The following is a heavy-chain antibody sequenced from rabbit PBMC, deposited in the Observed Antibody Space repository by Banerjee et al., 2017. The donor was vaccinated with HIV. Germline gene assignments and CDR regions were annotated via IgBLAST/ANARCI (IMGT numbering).Heavy chain of an antibody. D-gene: IGHD7-1*01. Sequence: QSLEESGGDLVKPGASLTLTCTASGFSFSGSYWICWVRQAPGKGLEWIGCIYTGSSGSTHYASWAKGRITISKTSSTTVTLQMTSLTAADTATYFCARSYAGYAGYGYITGENCFDLWGPGTLVTVS. CDR2: IYTGSSGST. J-gene: IGHJ4*01. CDR1: GFSFSGSYW. V-gene: IGHV1S40*01. CDR3: ARSYAGYAGYGYITGENCFDL.